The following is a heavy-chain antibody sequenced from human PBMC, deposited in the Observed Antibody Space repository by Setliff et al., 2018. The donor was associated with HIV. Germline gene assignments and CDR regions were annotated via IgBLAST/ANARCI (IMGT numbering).Heavy chain of an antibody. CDR3: ARGLQRKNGLHSYYYYMDI. Sequence: SETLSLTCAVSGGSISGYYWNWIRQSAGKGLEWIGRIYTSGSTKYNPSFESRVTLSVDTSKNQVSLKVNYVTAADTALYFCARGLQRKNGLHSYYYYMDIWGKGITVTVSS. D-gene: IGHD6-25*01. CDR1: GGSISGYY. CDR2: IYTSGST. V-gene: IGHV4-4*07. J-gene: IGHJ6*03.